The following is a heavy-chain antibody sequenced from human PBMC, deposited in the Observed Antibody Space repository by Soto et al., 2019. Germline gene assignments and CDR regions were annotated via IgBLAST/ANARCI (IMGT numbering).Heavy chain of an antibody. Sequence: ASVKVSCKASGSTFTAYYLHWLRQPAGQGREWMGWVNPLTGDTTYAQKFEGRVTMTRDTSISTAYMELSRLRSDDTAIYYCARQQDRGIMAAGFDYWGQGTPVTVSS. CDR3: ARQQDRGIMAAGFDY. CDR2: VNPLTGDT. CDR1: GSTFTAYY. J-gene: IGHJ4*02. V-gene: IGHV1-2*02. D-gene: IGHD1-26*01.